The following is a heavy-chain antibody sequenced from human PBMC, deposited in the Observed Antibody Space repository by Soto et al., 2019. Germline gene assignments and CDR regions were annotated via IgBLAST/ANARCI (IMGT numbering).Heavy chain of an antibody. CDR1: GGSISSGDYY. CDR2: IYFSEST. D-gene: IGHD7-27*01. Sequence: QVQLQESGPGLVKPLQTLSLTCTVSGGSISSGDYYWTWIRQPPGKGLEWIGYIYFSESTYYNPSLKSRIPISVDTSTIPFSLKLSSVTAADTAVYYCARDRAWDYGMDVWGHGTTVSVSS. V-gene: IGHV4-30-4*01. J-gene: IGHJ6*02. CDR3: ARDRAWDYGMDV.